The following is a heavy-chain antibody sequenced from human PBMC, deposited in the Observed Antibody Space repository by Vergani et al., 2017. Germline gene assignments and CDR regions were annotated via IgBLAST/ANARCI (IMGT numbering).Heavy chain of an antibody. V-gene: IGHV3-23*01. CDR1: GFTFSSYA. Sequence: EVQLLESGGGLVQPGGSLRLSCAASGFTFSSYAMSWVRQAPGKGLEWVSAISSSGGSTYYADSVKGRVTISRDNSKNTLYLQMNSLRAEDTAVYYCAKDGGSQGYYFDYWGQGTLVTVSS. CDR3: AKDGGSQGYYFDY. D-gene: IGHD4-23*01. J-gene: IGHJ4*02. CDR2: ISSSGGST.